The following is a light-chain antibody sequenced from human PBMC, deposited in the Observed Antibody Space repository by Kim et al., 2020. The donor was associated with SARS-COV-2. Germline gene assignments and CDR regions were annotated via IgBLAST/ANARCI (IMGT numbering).Light chain of an antibody. CDR2: TTS. J-gene: IGKJ2*01. Sequence: SASVGDRVTITCRASQSITRYLNWYQQKPGKAPKLLIHTTSNLQSGVPSRFSGSGSGADYTLTINSLQPEDFGTYYCQQTYGTPPTFGQGTKLEI. V-gene: IGKV1-39*01. CDR1: QSITRY. CDR3: QQTYGTPPT.